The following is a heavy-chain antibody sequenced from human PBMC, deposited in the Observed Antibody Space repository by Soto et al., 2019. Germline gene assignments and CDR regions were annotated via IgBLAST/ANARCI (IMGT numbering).Heavy chain of an antibody. CDR1: GDSISSNF. V-gene: IGHV4-59*01. CDR2: IHDSGST. CDR3: ARGVRHPFGSAFPL. J-gene: IGHJ4*02. Sequence: PSETLSLTCNVSGDSISSNFWNWVRQSPGKGLEWIGKIHDSGSTDYNPSLRSRVTLSLATSKNQLSLNLNSVTAADTAVYYCARGVRHPFGSAFPLWGRGALVTVSS. D-gene: IGHD3-10*01.